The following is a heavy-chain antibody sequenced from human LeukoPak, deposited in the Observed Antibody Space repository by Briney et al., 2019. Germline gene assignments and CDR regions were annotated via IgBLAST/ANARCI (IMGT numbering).Heavy chain of an antibody. CDR1: GGSISSYY. CDR3: ARVVPSSGSLDY. D-gene: IGHD1-26*01. J-gene: IGHJ4*02. V-gene: IGHV4-59*01. Sequence: SETLSLTCTVSGGSISSYYRSWIRQPPGKGLEWIGYIYYSGSTNYNPSLKSRVTISVDTSKNQFSLKLSPVTAADTAVYYCARVVPSSGSLDYWGQGTLVTVSS. CDR2: IYYSGST.